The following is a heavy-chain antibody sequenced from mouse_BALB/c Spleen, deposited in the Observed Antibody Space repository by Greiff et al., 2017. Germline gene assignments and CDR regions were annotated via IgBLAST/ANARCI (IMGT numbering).Heavy chain of an antibody. V-gene: IGHV1S81*02. Sequence: QVQLQQPGAELVKPGASVKLSCKASGYTFTSYWMHWVKQRPGQGLEWIGEINPSNGRTNYNEKFKSKATLTVDKSSSTAYMQLSSLTSEDSAVYYCATWFAYGGEGTLVTVAA. J-gene: IGHJ3*01. CDR3: ATWFAY. CDR1: GYTFTSYW. CDR2: INPSNGRT.